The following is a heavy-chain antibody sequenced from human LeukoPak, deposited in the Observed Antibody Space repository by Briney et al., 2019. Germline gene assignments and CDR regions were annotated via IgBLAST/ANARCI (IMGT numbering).Heavy chain of an antibody. Sequence: PSETLCLTCTVSSGSITSYYWSWIRQPPGKGLEWIGEINHSGNTNYNPSLKSRVTISVDTSKNQFSLKLSSVTAADTAVYYCARGRHSSGWYQKRASFGYWGQGTLVTVSS. CDR2: INHSGNT. D-gene: IGHD6-19*01. CDR3: ARGRHSSGWYQKRASFGY. J-gene: IGHJ4*02. CDR1: SGSITSYY. V-gene: IGHV4-34*01.